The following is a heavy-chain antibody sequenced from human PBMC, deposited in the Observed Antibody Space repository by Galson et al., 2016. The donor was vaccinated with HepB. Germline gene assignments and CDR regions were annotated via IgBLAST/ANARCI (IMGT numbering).Heavy chain of an antibody. CDR2: IYSGDYT. CDR1: GFSVSNNY. Sequence: SLRLSCAPSGFSVSNNYMNWVRQAPGKGLEWVSVIYSGDYTYYADSVKGRFTISRDISKNTLYLQMNRLSAEDTAVYYCARDLVATRNYYYYHYMDVWGKGTTVTVSS. V-gene: IGHV3-53*01. J-gene: IGHJ6*03. CDR3: ARDLVATRNYYYYHYMDV. D-gene: IGHD5-12*01.